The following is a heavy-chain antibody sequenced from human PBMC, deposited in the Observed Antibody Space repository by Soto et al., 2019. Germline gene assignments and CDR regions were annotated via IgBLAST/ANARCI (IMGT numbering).Heavy chain of an antibody. Sequence: PGGSLRLSCAASGFTFSSYAMSWVRQAPGKGLEWVSAISGSGGSTYYADSVKGRFTISRDNSKNTLYLQMNSLRAEDTAVYYCAKAKGYYDPFQSYYYYYGMDVWGQGTTVTVYS. J-gene: IGHJ6*02. D-gene: IGHD3-22*01. CDR1: GFTFSSYA. CDR2: ISGSGGST. CDR3: AKAKGYYDPFQSYYYYYGMDV. V-gene: IGHV3-23*01.